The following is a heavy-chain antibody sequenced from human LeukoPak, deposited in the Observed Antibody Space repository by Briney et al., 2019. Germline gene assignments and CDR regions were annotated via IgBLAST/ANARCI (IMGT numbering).Heavy chain of an antibody. CDR1: GFTFSSYA. D-gene: IGHD1-26*01. CDR3: AKVGRAVGAALVLGPEYYFDY. Sequence: GGSLRLSCAASGFTFSSYAMSWVRQAPGKGLEWVSTISGSGDSTYYADSVKGRFTISRDNSKNTLNLQMNSLRAEDTAVYYCAKVGRAVGAALVLGPEYYFDYWGQGTLVTVSS. CDR2: ISGSGDST. V-gene: IGHV3-23*01. J-gene: IGHJ4*02.